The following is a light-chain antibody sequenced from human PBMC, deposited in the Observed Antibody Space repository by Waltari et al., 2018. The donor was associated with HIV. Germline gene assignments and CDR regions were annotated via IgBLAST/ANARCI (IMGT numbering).Light chain of an antibody. V-gene: IGKV4-1*01. CDR3: QQYYSTPLT. J-gene: IGKJ4*01. Sequence: DIVMTQSLDSLAVSLGERATINCKSSQSVLYSSNNKNYLAWYQQKLGQPPKLLIYWASTRESGVPDRFSGSGSGTDFTLTISSLQAEDVAVYYCQQYYSTPLTFGGGTKVEIK. CDR1: QSVLYSSNNKNY. CDR2: WAS.